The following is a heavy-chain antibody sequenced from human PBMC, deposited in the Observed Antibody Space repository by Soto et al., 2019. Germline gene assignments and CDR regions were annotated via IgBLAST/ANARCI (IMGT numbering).Heavy chain of an antibody. CDR2: VYSSGST. CDR1: GGSLIDDY. CDR3: ARGNDWKSSTFDI. J-gene: IGHJ3*02. D-gene: IGHD2-21*01. Sequence: QVQLQESGPGLVKPLETVSLTCTVSGGSLIDDYWNCIRQPPGKGLEWIGYVYSSGSTNYNPSLKSRVTISVDRSKNQFSLKLSSVTAADTAVYYCARGNDWKSSTFDIWGHGTMVSVSS. V-gene: IGHV4-59*01.